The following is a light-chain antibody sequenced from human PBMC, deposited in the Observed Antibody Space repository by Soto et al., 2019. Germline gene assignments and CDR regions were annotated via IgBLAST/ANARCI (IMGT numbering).Light chain of an antibody. J-gene: IGKJ4*01. Sequence: EIVLTQTPLSLPVTPGEPASMSCRSSQTLLDSDGRTYLDWYLQKPGQSPQLLIYTVSYRASGVPDRFSGSGSGTEFTLIISRVEAEDVGVYYCMQRLEFPLTFGGGTKVDIK. CDR3: MQRLEFPLT. CDR2: TVS. V-gene: IGKV2-40*01. CDR1: QTLLDSDGRTY.